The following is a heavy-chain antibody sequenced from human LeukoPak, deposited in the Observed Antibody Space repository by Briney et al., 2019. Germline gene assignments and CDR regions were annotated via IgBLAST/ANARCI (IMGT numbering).Heavy chain of an antibody. D-gene: IGHD3-10*01. CDR1: GFTFSSYW. CDR2: INSDGSST. CDR3: ARVSYYYGSGSYRPTAVYYFDY. Sequence: PGGSLRLSCAASGFTFSSYWMHWVRQAPGKGLVWVSRINSDGSSTSYADSEKGRFTISRDHAKITLYLQMNSLRAEDTAVYYCARVSYYYGSGSYRPTAVYYFDYWGQGNLVTVSS. V-gene: IGHV3-74*01. J-gene: IGHJ4*02.